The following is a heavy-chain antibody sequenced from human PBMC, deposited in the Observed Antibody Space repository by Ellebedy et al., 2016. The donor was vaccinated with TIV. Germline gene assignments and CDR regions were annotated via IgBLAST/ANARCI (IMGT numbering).Heavy chain of an antibody. CDR2: LTYGGET. Sequence: MPSETLSLTCIVSGDSISSTNYFWGWIRQPPGKGLEWLGSLTYGGETYFDPSLKSRVTLSADTYKNQFSLNLRTVTAADTAVYYCARNDPWQPIDDWGQGILVSVSS. J-gene: IGHJ4*02. CDR3: ARNDPWQPIDD. D-gene: IGHD5-12*01. V-gene: IGHV4-39*01. CDR1: GDSISSTNYF.